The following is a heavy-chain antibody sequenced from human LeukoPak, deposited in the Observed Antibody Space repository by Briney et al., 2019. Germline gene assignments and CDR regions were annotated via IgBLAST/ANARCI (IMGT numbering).Heavy chain of an antibody. CDR1: GFTFSSYS. Sequence: GGSLRLSCAASGFTFSSYSMNWVRQPPGKGLERVSSISISSSYIYYADSVKGRFTISRDNAKNSLYLQMNSMRAEDTAVYYCARDAQWLVPGGYYYYMDVWGKGTTVTVSS. D-gene: IGHD6-19*01. CDR2: ISISSSYI. V-gene: IGHV3-21*01. J-gene: IGHJ6*03. CDR3: ARDAQWLVPGGYYYYMDV.